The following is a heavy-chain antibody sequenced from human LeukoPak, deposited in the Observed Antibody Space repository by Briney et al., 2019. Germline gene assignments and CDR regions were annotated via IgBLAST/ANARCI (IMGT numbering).Heavy chain of an antibody. V-gene: IGHV3-30*18. Sequence: GRSLRLSCAASGFTFINYGMHCVRQAPGKGLEWVAVISYDRTNKCYADSVKGRFTISRDNSKNTLYLQMNSLKTDDTAVYYCANYGDYQYFDYWGQGTPVTVSS. J-gene: IGHJ4*02. D-gene: IGHD4-17*01. CDR2: ISYDRTNK. CDR3: ANYGDYQYFDY. CDR1: GFTFINYG.